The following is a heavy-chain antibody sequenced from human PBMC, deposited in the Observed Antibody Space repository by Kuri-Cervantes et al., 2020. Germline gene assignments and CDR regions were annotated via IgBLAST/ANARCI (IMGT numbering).Heavy chain of an antibody. CDR3: ARGHGWLGHCSGGSCYRNPRTFDY. D-gene: IGHD2-15*01. CDR2: IYYSGST. J-gene: IGHJ4*02. CDR1: GGSISSSSYY. Sequence: ESLKISCTVSGGSISSSSYYWGWIRQPPGKGLEWIGSIYYSGSTYYNPSLKSRVTISVDTSKNQFSLKLSSVTAADTAVYYCARGHGWLGHCSGGSCYRNPRTFDYWGQGTLVTVSS. V-gene: IGHV4-39*07.